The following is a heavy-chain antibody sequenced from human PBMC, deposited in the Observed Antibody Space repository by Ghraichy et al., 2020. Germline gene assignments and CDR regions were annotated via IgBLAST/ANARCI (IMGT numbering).Heavy chain of an antibody. Sequence: ASVKVSCKASGYTFTSYGISWVRQAPGQGLEWMGWISAYNGNTNYAQKLQGRVTMTTDTSTSTAYMELRSLRSDDTAVYYCARDLVGRSNDVYDSSGFLDDAFDIWGQGTMVTVSS. J-gene: IGHJ3*02. V-gene: IGHV1-18*01. CDR3: ARDLVGRSNDVYDSSGFLDDAFDI. CDR1: GYTFTSYG. D-gene: IGHD3-22*01. CDR2: ISAYNGNT.